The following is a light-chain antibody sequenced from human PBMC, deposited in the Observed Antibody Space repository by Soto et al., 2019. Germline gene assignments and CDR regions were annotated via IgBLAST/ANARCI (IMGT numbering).Light chain of an antibody. CDR1: SSDVGAFYY. Sequence: QSALTQPASVSGSPGQSITISCTGTSSDVGAFYYVSWYQQHPGQAPKLLIYGNNNRPSGVPDRFSGSKSGTSASLAITGLQAEDEADYYCQSYDGTLSGLVFGGGTKLTVL. V-gene: IGLV2-14*03. J-gene: IGLJ3*02. CDR2: GNN. CDR3: QSYDGTLSGLV.